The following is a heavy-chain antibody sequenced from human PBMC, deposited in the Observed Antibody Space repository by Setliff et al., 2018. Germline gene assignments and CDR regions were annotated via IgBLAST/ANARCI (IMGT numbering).Heavy chain of an antibody. D-gene: IGHD2-8*01. Sequence: ASVKVSCKASGYTFTNYGITWVRQAPGQGLEWMGWINNYNFNTNYAQKLQGRVTMTTDTSTSTAYMELRSLRSDDTAIYYCSRLVRYCTTTTCQTLSGGEHWGQGTLVTVPQ. CDR2: INNYNFNT. CDR3: SRLVRYCTTTTCQTLSGGEH. V-gene: IGHV1-18*01. J-gene: IGHJ4*02. CDR1: GYTFTNYG.